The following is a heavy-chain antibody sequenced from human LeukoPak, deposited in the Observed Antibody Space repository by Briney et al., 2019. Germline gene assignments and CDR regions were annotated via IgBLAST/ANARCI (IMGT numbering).Heavy chain of an antibody. CDR3: ARVGEWQQHDY. V-gene: IGHV3-21*01. CDR1: GFTFSSYT. Sequence: GGSLRLSCAASGFTFSSYTMNWVRQAPGKGPEWVSSITSSSSYIYYADSVKGRFTISRDNAKNSLYLQMNSLRAEDTAVYYCARVGEWQQHDYWGQGTLVTVSS. J-gene: IGHJ4*02. CDR2: ITSSSSYI. D-gene: IGHD6-13*01.